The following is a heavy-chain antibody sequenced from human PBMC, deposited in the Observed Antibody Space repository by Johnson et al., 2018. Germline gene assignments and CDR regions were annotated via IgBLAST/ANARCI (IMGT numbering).Heavy chain of an antibody. V-gene: IGHV3-48*01. J-gene: IGHJ3*02. CDR3: ARVNSRAYCGGGVSANPCSQGHAFDI. D-gene: IGHD2-21*01. CDR1: GFTFSSYS. CDR2: ISSSSSTI. Sequence: VQLVESGGGLVQPGGSLRLSCAASGFTFSSYSMNWVRQAPGKGLDWVSYISSSSSTIYYADSVKGRFTISRDNAKNSLYLQMNSLRAEDTAVYYCARVNSRAYCGGGVSANPCSQGHAFDIWGQGTMVTVSS.